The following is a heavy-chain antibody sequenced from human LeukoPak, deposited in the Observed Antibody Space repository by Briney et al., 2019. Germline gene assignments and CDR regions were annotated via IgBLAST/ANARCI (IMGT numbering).Heavy chain of an antibody. CDR1: GGSISSGDYY. CDR2: IYYSGST. D-gene: IGHD2-2*01. CDR3: ARYRCTSISRGFDP. Sequence: SETLSLTCTVSGGSISSGDYYWSWIRQTPGKGLEWIGYIYYSGSTYYNPSLKSRLTMSVDTSRNQFSLNLYSVTAADTAIYYCARYRCTSISRGFDPWGQGTLVTVSS. J-gene: IGHJ5*02. V-gene: IGHV4-30-4*08.